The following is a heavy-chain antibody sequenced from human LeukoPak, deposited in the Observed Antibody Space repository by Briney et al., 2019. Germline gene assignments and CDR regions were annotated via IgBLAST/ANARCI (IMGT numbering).Heavy chain of an antibody. CDR2: ISTSSSYI. J-gene: IGHJ4*02. CDR1: GFTFSSYS. V-gene: IGHV3-21*04. D-gene: IGHD6-19*01. Sequence: KSGGSLRLSCAASGFTFSSYSMNWVRQAPGKGLEWVSCISTSSSYIYYADSVKGRFTISRDNSKNTLYLQMNSLRAEDTAVYYCAKAPSPSRYSSGPYYFDYRGQGTLVTVSS. CDR3: AKAPSPSRYSSGPYYFDY.